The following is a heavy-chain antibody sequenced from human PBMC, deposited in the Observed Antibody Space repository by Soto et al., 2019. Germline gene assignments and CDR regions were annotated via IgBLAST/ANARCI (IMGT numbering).Heavy chain of an antibody. D-gene: IGHD3-10*01. CDR3: SITMVRGIITPYYYGVDV. CDR1: GATFANYW. CDR2: IKQDGSEF. J-gene: IGHJ6*02. Sequence: GGSLRLSCEASGATFANYWMSWVRQAPGKGLEWVAKIKQDGSEFSYVDSVKGRFTISRDNAKNSLYLQMNSLRAEDTAVYYCSITMVRGIITPYYYGVDVWGQGTTVTVSS. V-gene: IGHV3-7*01.